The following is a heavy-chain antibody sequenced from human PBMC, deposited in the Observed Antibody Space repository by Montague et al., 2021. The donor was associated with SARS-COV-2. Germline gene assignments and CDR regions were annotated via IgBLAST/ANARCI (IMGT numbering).Heavy chain of an antibody. CDR1: GDSVSSNSAT. D-gene: IGHD6-13*01. Sequence: CAISGDSVSSNSATWNWIRQSPSRGLEWLGRTYYRSMWKSDYARSVKSRIAINPDTSKNQFSLQLSSVTPEDTASYYCVGGIEAAGSYDYWGQGTLVTVSS. CDR3: VGGIEAAGSYDY. CDR2: TYYRSMWKS. J-gene: IGHJ4*02. V-gene: IGHV6-1*01.